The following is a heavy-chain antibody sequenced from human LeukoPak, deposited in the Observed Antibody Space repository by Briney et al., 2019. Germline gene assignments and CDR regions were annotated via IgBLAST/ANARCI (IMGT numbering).Heavy chain of an antibody. CDR2: INPNSGGT. Sequence: PGASVKVSCKASGYTFTGYYMHWVRQAPGQGLEWMGWINPNSGGTNYAQKFQGRVTMTRDTSISTAYMELSRLRSDDTAVYYCARDFLPFGEFIDPFDYWGQGTLVTVSS. CDR1: GYTFTGYY. J-gene: IGHJ4*02. D-gene: IGHD3-10*01. CDR3: ARDFLPFGEFIDPFDY. V-gene: IGHV1-2*02.